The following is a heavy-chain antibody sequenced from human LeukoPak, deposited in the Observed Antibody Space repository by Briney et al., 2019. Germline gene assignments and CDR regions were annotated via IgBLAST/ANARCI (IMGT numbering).Heavy chain of an antibody. J-gene: IGHJ5*02. CDR2: IYSGGST. CDR1: GFTFSSSA. Sequence: PGGSLRLSCAASGFTFSSSAMSWVRQAPGKGLEWVSVIYSGGSTYYADSVKGRFTISRDNSKNTLYLQMNSLRAEDTAVYYCARDGNYYDSSGYYPYNWFDPWGQGTLVTVSS. V-gene: IGHV3-53*01. D-gene: IGHD3-22*01. CDR3: ARDGNYYDSSGYYPYNWFDP.